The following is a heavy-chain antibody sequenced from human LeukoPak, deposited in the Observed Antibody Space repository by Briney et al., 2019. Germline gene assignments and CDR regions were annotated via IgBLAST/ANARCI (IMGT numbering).Heavy chain of an antibody. CDR2: IYYSGST. J-gene: IGHJ6*03. CDR1: GGSIRNYY. CDR3: ARDRGDYYGSGSYFAHYYYYMDV. V-gene: IGHV4-59*12. Sequence: SETLSLTCTVSGGSIRNYYWSWIRQPPGKGLEWIGYIYYSGSTNYNPSHKSRVTISVDTSKSQFSLKLSSVTAADTAVYYCARDRGDYYGSGSYFAHYYYYMDVWGKGTTVTVSS. D-gene: IGHD3-10*01.